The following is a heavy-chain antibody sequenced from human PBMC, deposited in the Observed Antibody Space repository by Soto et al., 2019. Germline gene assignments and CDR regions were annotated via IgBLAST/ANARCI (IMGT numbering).Heavy chain of an antibody. V-gene: IGHV3-11*06. CDR2: ISSSSSSI. CDR1: GFTFSDYY. J-gene: IGHJ4*02. Sequence: PGGSLRLSCAASGFTFSDYYMSWIRQAPGKGLEWVSYISSSSSSITYADSVKGRFTISRDNAKNLLFLQMNSLRAEDTALYYCARAHTSPTTFDSWGQGTLVTVSS. CDR3: ARAHTSPTTFDS. D-gene: IGHD5-12*01.